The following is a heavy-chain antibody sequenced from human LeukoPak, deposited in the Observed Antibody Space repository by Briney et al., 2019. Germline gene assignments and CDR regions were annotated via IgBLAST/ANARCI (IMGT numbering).Heavy chain of an antibody. CDR2: IHADGVGT. CDR3: GKGRVSE. J-gene: IGHJ4*02. CDR1: GFPFNAQD. Sequence: SGVSLRLSCAASGFPFNAQDMRWVRQAPGKGLEWVSSIHADGVGTFYADSVRGRFTISRDNSKNTLDLQMNSLRVEDTAVYYCGKGRVSEWGQGTLVTVSS. V-gene: IGHV3-23*01. D-gene: IGHD6-19*01.